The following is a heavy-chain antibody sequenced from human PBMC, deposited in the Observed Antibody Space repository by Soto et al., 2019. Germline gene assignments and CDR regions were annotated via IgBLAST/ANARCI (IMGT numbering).Heavy chain of an antibody. CDR2: FTTDKGKT. V-gene: IGHV1-18*01. J-gene: IGHJ4*02. Sequence: QGQLVQAGPEVKKPGASVKVSCKTSGYTFTSYGLSWVRQAPGQGLEWMGWFTTDKGKTTYAQKFQGRVTTTTDTSTGTAYMELKGLTSDDTAVYDCAHRSPAFDYWGQGTLVTVSS. CDR3: AHRSPAFDY. D-gene: IGHD3-3*02. CDR1: GYTFTSYG.